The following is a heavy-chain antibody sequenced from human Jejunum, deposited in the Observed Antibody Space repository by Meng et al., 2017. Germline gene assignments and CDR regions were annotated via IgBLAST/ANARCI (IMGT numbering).Heavy chain of an antibody. CDR3: VPSAFGQQLLLFYYYDDMDF. D-gene: IGHD6-13*01. V-gene: IGHV3-74*01. CDR1: GYTFSNHW. Sequence: GGSLRLSCAASGFPSGYTFSNHWTHWVRQSPGKGLVWVSNINGDGSSKNYADSVKGRFTISRDNAKNTLYLEINSLRADDTAVYYCVPSAFGQQLLLFYYYDDMDFWGQGTTVTVSS. J-gene: IGHJ6*02. CDR2: INGDGSSK.